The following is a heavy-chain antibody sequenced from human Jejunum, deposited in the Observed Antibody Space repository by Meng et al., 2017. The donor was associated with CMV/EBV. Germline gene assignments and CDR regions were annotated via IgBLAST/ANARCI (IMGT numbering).Heavy chain of an antibody. V-gene: IGHV7-4-1*02. CDR1: GYTFTTNN. Sequence: QVQLVQSGAEVRKHGASVKVSCKASGYTFTTNNLIWVRQAPGQEPEWMGWINTNTGNPTYARDLTGRFVFSSDTSVSTAYLQLSSLKAEDTAVYYCARDGLNERYFDYWGQGTLVTVSS. CDR3: ARDGLNERYFDY. CDR2: INTNTGNP. J-gene: IGHJ4*02.